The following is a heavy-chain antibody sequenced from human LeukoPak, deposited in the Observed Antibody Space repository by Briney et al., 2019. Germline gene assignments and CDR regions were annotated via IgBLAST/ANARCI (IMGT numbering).Heavy chain of an antibody. CDR3: ARDYTVTKPFDY. V-gene: IGHV1-18*01. J-gene: IGHJ4*02. Sequence: GASVNVSCTASVYTFTTYGISWVRQAPGQGLEWMGWISAYNGNTNYAQKLQGRVTMTTDTSTSTAYMELRSLRSDDTAVYYCARDYTVTKPFDYWGQGTLVTVSS. CDR2: ISAYNGNT. CDR1: VYTFTTYG. D-gene: IGHD4-17*01.